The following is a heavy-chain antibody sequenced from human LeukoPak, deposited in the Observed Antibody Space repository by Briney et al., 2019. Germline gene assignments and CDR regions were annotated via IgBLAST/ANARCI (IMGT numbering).Heavy chain of an antibody. V-gene: IGHV4-59*01. CDR2: IYYSGST. Sequence: SETLSLTCTVSGGSIGTYYWSWIRQPPGKGLEWIGYIYYSGSTNYNPSLKSRVTISVDTSKNQFSLKLSSVTAADTAVYYCARESDSWNQFDPWGQGTLVTVSS. D-gene: IGHD1-1*01. CDR3: ARESDSWNQFDP. CDR1: GGSIGTYY. J-gene: IGHJ5*02.